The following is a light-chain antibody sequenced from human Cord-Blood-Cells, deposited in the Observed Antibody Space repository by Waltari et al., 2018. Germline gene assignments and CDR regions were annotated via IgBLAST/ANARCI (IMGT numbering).Light chain of an antibody. V-gene: IGLV2-14*01. CDR3: RSYTSSSTRVV. Sequence: QSALTQPASVSGSPGQSITISCTGTSSDVGGYNYVSWYQQHPGKAPKLMIYDVSNRPSGVSTRFSGSKSGNTASLTIYGLQAEDEADYYCRSYTSSSTRVVFGTGTKVTVL. CDR2: DVS. J-gene: IGLJ1*01. CDR1: SSDVGGYNY.